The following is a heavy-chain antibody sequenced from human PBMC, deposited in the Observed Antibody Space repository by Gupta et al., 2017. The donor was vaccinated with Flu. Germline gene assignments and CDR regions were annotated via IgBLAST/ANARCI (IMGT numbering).Heavy chain of an antibody. CDR3: ARDQVVVAARTGAYYYGMDV. D-gene: IGHD2-15*01. Sequence: EVQLVESGGGLVKPGGSLRLSCAASGFTFSSYSMNWVRQAPGKGLEWVSSISSSSSYIYYADSVKGRFTISRDNAKNSLYLQMNSLRAEDTAVYYCARDQVVVAARTGAYYYGMDVWGQGTTVTVSS. V-gene: IGHV3-21*01. CDR1: GFTFSSYS. CDR2: ISSSSSYI. J-gene: IGHJ6*02.